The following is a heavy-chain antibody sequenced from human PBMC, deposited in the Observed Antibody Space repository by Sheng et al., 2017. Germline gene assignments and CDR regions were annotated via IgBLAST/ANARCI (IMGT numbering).Heavy chain of an antibody. CDR2: IEKDGSET. J-gene: IGHJ4*02. Sequence: EVQLVESGGGLVQPGGSLRLSCIASGFTFSASRMSWVRQAPGKGLECLANIEKDGSETNYAYSVEGRFTISRDNAKNSLYLQMDSLRTEDTAIYYCVRGGSIFLSWGQGTLVTV. V-gene: IGHV3-7*01. CDR1: GFTFSASR. CDR3: VRGGSIFLS. D-gene: IGHD2-2*01.